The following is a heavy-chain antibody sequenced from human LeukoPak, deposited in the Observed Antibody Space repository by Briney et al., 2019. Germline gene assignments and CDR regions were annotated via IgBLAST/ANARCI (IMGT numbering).Heavy chain of an antibody. D-gene: IGHD2-21*02. V-gene: IGHV3-53*01. CDR1: GFTVSTNY. CDR3: ARDISDARYCYYYMGV. J-gene: IGHJ6*03. Sequence: GGSLRLSCAASGFTVSTNYMSWVRQAPGKGLEWVSVIYSGGNTYYADSVKGRFIISRDKSKNTLYLQMNSLRAEDTAVYYCARDISDARYCYYYMGVWGKGTTVTVSS. CDR2: IYSGGNT.